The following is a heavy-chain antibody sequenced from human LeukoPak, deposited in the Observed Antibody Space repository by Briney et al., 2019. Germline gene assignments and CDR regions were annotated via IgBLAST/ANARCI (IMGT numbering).Heavy chain of an antibody. J-gene: IGHJ5*02. D-gene: IGHD3-22*01. Sequence: SETLSLTCTVSGGSISSGDYYWSWIRQPPGKGLEWIAYMYYSGSTYYNPSLKSRVTMSADTSKSQLSLKLSSVTAADTAVYYCAKPYYYDSRIDPWGQGILVTVSS. CDR1: GGSISSGDYY. CDR3: AKPYYYDSRIDP. CDR2: MYYSGST. V-gene: IGHV4-30-4*01.